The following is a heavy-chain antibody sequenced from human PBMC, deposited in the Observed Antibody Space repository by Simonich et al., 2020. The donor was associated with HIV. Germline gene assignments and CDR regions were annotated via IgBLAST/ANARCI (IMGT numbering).Heavy chain of an antibody. CDR2: INHRGST. CDR1: GGSFSGYY. Sequence: QVQLQQWGAGLLKPSETLSLTCAVYGGSFSGYYWSWIRQPPGKGLEWIGEINHRGSTTYNPSLKSRVTISVDTSKNQFSLKLTSVTAADTAVYYCARQSGYVDAFDTWGQGTMVTVSS. D-gene: IGHD5-12*01. CDR3: ARQSGYVDAFDT. V-gene: IGHV4-34*01. J-gene: IGHJ3*02.